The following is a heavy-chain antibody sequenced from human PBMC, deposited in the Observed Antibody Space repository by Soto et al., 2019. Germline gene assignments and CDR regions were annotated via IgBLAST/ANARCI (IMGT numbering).Heavy chain of an antibody. D-gene: IGHD6-13*01. CDR2: ISAYNGNT. V-gene: IGHV1-18*04. CDR1: GYTFTSYG. Sequence: ASVKVSCKASGYTFTSYGISWVRQAPGQGLEWMGWISAYNGNTNYAQKLQGRVTMTTDTSTSTAYMELRSLRSDDTVVYYCARGPGIAAAGPYYGMDVWGQGTTVTVSS. J-gene: IGHJ6*02. CDR3: ARGPGIAAAGPYYGMDV.